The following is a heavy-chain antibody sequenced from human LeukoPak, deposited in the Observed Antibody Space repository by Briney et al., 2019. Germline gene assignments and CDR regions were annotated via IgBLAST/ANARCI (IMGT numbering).Heavy chain of an antibody. Sequence: SETLSLTCTVSGYSISSGYYWGWIRQPPGKGLEWIGSIYYSGSTYYNPSLKSRVTISVDTSKNQFSLKLTSVTAADTAVYYCARALTPLRGILDYWGQGTLVTVSS. CDR3: ARALTPLRGILDY. CDR2: IYYSGST. D-gene: IGHD4-23*01. CDR1: GYSISSGYY. V-gene: IGHV4-38-2*02. J-gene: IGHJ4*02.